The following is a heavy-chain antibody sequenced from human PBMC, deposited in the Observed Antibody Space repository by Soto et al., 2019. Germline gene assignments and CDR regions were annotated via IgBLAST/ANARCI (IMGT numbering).Heavy chain of an antibody. J-gene: IGHJ1*01. D-gene: IGHD3-16*01. CDR2: ISDDSSYI. Sequence: RASVKVSCKASGYTFTSYDINWVRQAPGKGLEWLSSISDDSSYIDYADSLRGRFTVSRDNARNSLYLQIDSLGVEDTAVYYCATPYYFNHWGPGTLVTVSS. CDR1: GYTFTSYD. CDR3: ATPYYFNH. V-gene: IGHV3-21*06.